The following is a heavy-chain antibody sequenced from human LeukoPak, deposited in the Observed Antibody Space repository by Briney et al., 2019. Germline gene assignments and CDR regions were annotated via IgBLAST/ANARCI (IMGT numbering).Heavy chain of an antibody. J-gene: IGHJ4*02. CDR2: INPSGGST. V-gene: IGHV1-46*01. CDR3: ASVLLIVVVVAATRGVSPRTLDY. Sequence: ASVKVSCKASGYTFTSYYMHWVRQAPGQGLEWMGIINPSGGSTSYAQKFQGRVTMTRDTSTSTVYMELSSLRSEDTAVYYCASVLLIVVVVAATRGVSPRTLDYWGQGTLVTVSS. D-gene: IGHD2-15*01. CDR1: GYTFTSYY.